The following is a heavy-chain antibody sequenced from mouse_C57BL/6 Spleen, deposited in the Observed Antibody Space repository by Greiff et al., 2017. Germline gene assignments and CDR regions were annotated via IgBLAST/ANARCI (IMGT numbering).Heavy chain of an antibody. J-gene: IGHJ4*01. V-gene: IGHV1-18*01. CDR2: INPNNGGT. Sequence: EVQLVESGPELVKPGASVKIPCKASGYTFTDYNMDWVKQSHGKSLEWIGDINPNNGGTIYNQKFKGKATLTVDKSSSTAYMQLRSLTSEDTAVEDYARWPRGLRYYAMDYWGQGTSVTVSS. D-gene: IGHD1-1*01. CDR1: GYTFTDYN. CDR3: ARWPRGLRYYAMDY.